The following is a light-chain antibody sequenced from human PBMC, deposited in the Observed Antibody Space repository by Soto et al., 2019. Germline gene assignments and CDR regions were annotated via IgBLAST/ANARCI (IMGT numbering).Light chain of an antibody. V-gene: IGLV2-23*01. CDR2: EGS. Sequence: QSVLTQPASVSGSPGQSITISCTGTSSDVGSYNIVSWYQQHPGKAPKVMIYEGSRRPSGVSNRFSGSKSGNTASLTISGLQAEDAADYYCSSYAGSSTLVFGGGTQLTVL. J-gene: IGLJ3*02. CDR1: SSDVGSYNI. CDR3: SSYAGSSTLV.